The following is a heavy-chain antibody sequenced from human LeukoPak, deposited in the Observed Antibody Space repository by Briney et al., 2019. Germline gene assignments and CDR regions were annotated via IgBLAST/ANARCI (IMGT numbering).Heavy chain of an antibody. J-gene: IGHJ4*01. D-gene: IGHD2/OR15-2a*01. CDR3: VRANSYLDY. CDR2: ISSNGGSA. Sequence: PGGSLRLSCSASGLTFSTYAMFWVRQAPGKGLDYVSSISSNGGSAYYADSVKGRFTIPRDNSKNTLNLQMSSLRPEDTAVYYCVRANSYLDYWGHGTLVTVSS. V-gene: IGHV3-64D*09. CDR1: GLTFSTYA.